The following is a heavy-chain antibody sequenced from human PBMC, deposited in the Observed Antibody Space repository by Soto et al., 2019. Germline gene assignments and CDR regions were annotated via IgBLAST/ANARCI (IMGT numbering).Heavy chain of an antibody. Sequence: QVQLQESGPGLVKPSQTLSLTCTVSGGSISRGSYYWSWIRQHPGKGLEWIGYIYYRESTYYNPSLKSRVTISVDTSKIQFSLKLSSVTAADTDVYYCARDQAIGGSSYWGQGTLVTVSS. CDR1: GGSISRGSYY. CDR2: IYYREST. V-gene: IGHV4-31*03. CDR3: ARDQAIGGSSY. D-gene: IGHD1-26*01. J-gene: IGHJ4*02.